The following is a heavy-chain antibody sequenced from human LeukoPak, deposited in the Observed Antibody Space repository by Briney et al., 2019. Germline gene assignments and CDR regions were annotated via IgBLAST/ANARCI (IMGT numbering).Heavy chain of an antibody. CDR3: ARVAFSKYHYYMDV. Sequence: AASVKVSCKASGGTFSSYAISWVRQAPGQGLEWMGRIIPILGIANYAQKFQGRVTVTSDTSTSTAYMELRSLKSDDTAVYFCARVAFSKYHYYMDVWGKGTTVTVSS. CDR2: IIPILGIA. D-gene: IGHD4-11*01. V-gene: IGHV1-69*04. J-gene: IGHJ6*03. CDR1: GGTFSSYA.